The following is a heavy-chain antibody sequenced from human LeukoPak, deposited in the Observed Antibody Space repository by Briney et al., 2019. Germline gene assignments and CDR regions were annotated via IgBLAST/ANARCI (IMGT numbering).Heavy chain of an antibody. CDR3: ARDSYYYGSGSYYMDV. Sequence: RSETLSLTCTVSGGSISSYYWSWIRQPPGKGLEWIGYIYYSGSTNYNPSLKSRVTISVDTSKNQFSLKLSSVTAADTAVYYCARDSYYYGSGSYYMDVWGKGTTVTISS. CDR2: IYYSGST. V-gene: IGHV4-59*01. D-gene: IGHD3-10*01. CDR1: GGSISSYY. J-gene: IGHJ6*03.